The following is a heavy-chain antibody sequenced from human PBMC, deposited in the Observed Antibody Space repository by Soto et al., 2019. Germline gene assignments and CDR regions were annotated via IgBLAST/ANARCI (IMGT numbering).Heavy chain of an antibody. CDR1: GGSISSYY. J-gene: IGHJ6*02. V-gene: IGHV4-59*01. CDR2: IYYSGST. Sequence: SETLSLTCTVSGGSISSYYWSWIRQPPGKGLEWIGYIYYSGSTNYNPSLKSRVTISVDTSKNQFSLKLSSVTAADTAVYYCARVVGYGDYYYGMDVWGQGTTVTVSS. D-gene: IGHD4-17*01. CDR3: ARVVGYGDYYYGMDV.